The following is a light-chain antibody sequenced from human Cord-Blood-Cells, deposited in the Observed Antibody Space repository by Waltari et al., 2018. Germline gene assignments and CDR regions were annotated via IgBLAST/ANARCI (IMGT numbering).Light chain of an antibody. Sequence: SYELTQPPSVSVSPGQTASITCPGDKLGDKYACWYQQKPGQPPVLVIYQESKRPSGIPERVSGSNSGNTATLTISGTQAMDEADYYCQAWDSSTGVVFGGGTKLTVL. J-gene: IGLJ2*01. CDR3: QAWDSSTGVV. CDR2: QES. CDR1: KLGDKY. V-gene: IGLV3-1*01.